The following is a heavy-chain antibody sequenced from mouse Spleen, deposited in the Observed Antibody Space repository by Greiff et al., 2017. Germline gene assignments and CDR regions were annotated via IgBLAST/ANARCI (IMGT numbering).Heavy chain of an antibody. D-gene: IGHD4-1*01. CDR3: ARQLTGTWFDY. CDR2: ISNLAYSI. J-gene: IGHJ2*01. CDR1: GFTFSDYG. V-gene: IGHV5-15*01. Sequence: EVKLVESGGGLVKPGGSLKLSCAASGFTFSDYGMAWVRQAPGKGPEWVAFISNLAYSIYYADTVTGRFTISRENAKNTLYLEMSSLRSEDTAMYYCARQLTGTWFDYWGQGTTLTVSS.